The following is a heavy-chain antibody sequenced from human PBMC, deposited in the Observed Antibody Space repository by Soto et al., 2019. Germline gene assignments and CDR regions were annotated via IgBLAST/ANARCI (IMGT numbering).Heavy chain of an antibody. J-gene: IGHJ4*02. D-gene: IGHD5-18*01. CDR3: AREGGYGLYYFDY. CDR2: IYYSGST. CDR1: GGSISSYY. Sequence: PSETLSLTCTVSGGSISSYYWSWIRQPPGKGLEWIGYIYYSGSTNYNPSLKSRVTISVDTSKNQFSLKLSSVTAADTAVYYCAREGGYGLYYFDYWGPGTMVTV. V-gene: IGHV4-59*01.